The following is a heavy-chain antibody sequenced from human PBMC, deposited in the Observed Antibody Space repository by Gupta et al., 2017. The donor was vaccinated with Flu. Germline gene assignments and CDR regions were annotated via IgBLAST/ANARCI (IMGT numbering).Heavy chain of an antibody. D-gene: IGHD6-19*01. Sequence: EVQLVESGGGLVQPGGSLRLSCSASGFTFSSYEMNWVRQAPGKGLEWVSYIRSSGSTIYYADSVKGRFTISRDNAKNSLYLQMNSLRAEDTAVYYCARWYSSGWYLTFDYWGQGTLVTVSS. CDR2: IRSSGSTI. CDR1: GFTFSSYE. V-gene: IGHV3-48*03. CDR3: ARWYSSGWYLTFDY. J-gene: IGHJ4*02.